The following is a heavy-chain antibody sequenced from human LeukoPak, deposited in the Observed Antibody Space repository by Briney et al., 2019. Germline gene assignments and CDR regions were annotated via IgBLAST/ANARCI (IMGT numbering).Heavy chain of an antibody. CDR1: GYTFTGYY. V-gene: IGHV1-2*02. Sequence: ASVKVSCKASGYTFTGYYMHWVRQAPGQGLEWMGWINPNSGGTNYAQKFQGRVTMTRDTSISTAYMELSRLRSDDTAVYYCARDDKSSAYEPDYWGQGTLVTVSS. J-gene: IGHJ4*02. CDR2: INPNSGGT. CDR3: ARDDKSSAYEPDY. D-gene: IGHD5-12*01.